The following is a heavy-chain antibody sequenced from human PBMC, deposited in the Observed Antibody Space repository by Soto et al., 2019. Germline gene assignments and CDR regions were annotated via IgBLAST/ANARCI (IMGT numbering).Heavy chain of an antibody. Sequence: QVQLQESGPGLVKPSETLSLTCSVSGVSTSNHYWTWIRKTPGQGPEWIGCIYYRGTTNYNASFNSRVTISLDTSKNQFSLKLTSVTTADTAVYYCARGGGSPYHDHEFDYWGHGILVTVSS. CDR1: GVSTSNHY. V-gene: IGHV4-59*11. CDR2: IYYRGTT. CDR3: ARGGGSPYHDHEFDY. D-gene: IGHD2-2*01. J-gene: IGHJ4*01.